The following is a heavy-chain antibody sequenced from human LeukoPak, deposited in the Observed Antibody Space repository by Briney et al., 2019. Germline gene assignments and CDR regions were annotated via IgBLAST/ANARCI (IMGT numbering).Heavy chain of an antibody. D-gene: IGHD5-24*01. V-gene: IGHV3-48*03. CDR1: GFTFSSYE. CDR3: AREGRYGYNYYWYFDL. J-gene: IGHJ2*01. Sequence: PGGSLRLSCEASGFTFSSYEMNWVRQPPGKGLEWVSFISSSGRTTYYADSVKGRITISRDNAKNSLHLQLDSLRAEDTAVYYCAREGRYGYNYYWYFDLWGRGTLVTVSS. CDR2: ISSSGRTT.